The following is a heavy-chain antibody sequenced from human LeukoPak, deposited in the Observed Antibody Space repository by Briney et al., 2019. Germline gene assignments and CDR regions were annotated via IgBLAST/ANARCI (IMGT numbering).Heavy chain of an antibody. CDR3: SRRFDS. J-gene: IGHJ4*02. V-gene: IGHV3-48*02. CDR1: GFTFSDYS. CDR2: IDGAGDTI. Sequence: GESLRLSCATSGFTFSDYSMNWVRQAPGKGLEWVSYIDGAGDTIYYADSVKGRFTISRDNAKSSLDLQMNSLRDEDTAVYYCSRRFDSGGQGTLVTVSS.